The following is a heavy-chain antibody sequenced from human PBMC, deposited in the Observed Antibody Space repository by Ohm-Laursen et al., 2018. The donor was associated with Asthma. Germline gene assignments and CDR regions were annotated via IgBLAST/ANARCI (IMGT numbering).Heavy chain of an antibody. CDR3: AKGSLTNGNYYYNYGMDV. CDR1: GFTFSSYA. J-gene: IGHJ6*02. CDR2: ISYDGSNK. D-gene: IGHD1-26*01. V-gene: IGHV3-30-3*01. Sequence: SLRLSCAASGFTFSSYAMHWVRQAPGKGLEWVAVISYDGSNKYYADSVKGRFTLSRDNSKNTLYLQINSLRAEDTAVYYCAKGSLTNGNYYYNYGMDVWGQGTTVTVSS.